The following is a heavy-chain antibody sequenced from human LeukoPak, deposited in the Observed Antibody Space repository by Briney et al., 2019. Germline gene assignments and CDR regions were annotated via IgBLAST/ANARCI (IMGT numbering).Heavy chain of an antibody. V-gene: IGHV1-3*01. CDR2: INAGNGNT. J-gene: IGHJ4*02. CDR1: GYTFTNHA. D-gene: IGHD3-3*01. Sequence: ASVKVSCKASGYTFTNHAMQWVRQAPGQRLEWMGWINAGNGNTKYSQNFQGRFIITRDTSAGTVYMDLSSLRSEDTAVYYCARGFWNRGTWGPYYFYYWGQGTLVTVSS. CDR3: ARGFWNRGTWGPYYFYY.